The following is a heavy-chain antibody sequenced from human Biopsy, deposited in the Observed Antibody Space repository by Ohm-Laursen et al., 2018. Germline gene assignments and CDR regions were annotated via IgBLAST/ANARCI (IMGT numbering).Heavy chain of an antibody. CDR3: ARVPAYPSIDGYYGLDL. D-gene: IGHD2-15*01. Sequence: ASVKASRQASGPTFAGYYLHWVRQAPGHGLEWMGWINPNSGSANYAQSFQGRLTVTRDTSITTAYMELTSLTSDDTAIYYCARVPAYPSIDGYYGLDLWGQGTTVIVSS. CDR1: GPTFAGYY. J-gene: IGHJ6*02. CDR2: INPNSGSA. V-gene: IGHV1-2*02.